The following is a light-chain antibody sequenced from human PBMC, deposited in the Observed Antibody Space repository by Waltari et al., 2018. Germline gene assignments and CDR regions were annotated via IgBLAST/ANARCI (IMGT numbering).Light chain of an antibody. V-gene: IGLV3-1*01. CDR1: KLGDKY. CDR2: QDS. J-gene: IGLJ2*01. Sequence: SYELTQSASVSVSPGQTASITCSGDKLGDKYASWYQQKPGQSPVLVMYQDSKRPSGIPGRFAGSNTGNTATLTISGSQAMDEADYYCQAWDSSTGIFGGGTKLTVL. CDR3: QAWDSSTGI.